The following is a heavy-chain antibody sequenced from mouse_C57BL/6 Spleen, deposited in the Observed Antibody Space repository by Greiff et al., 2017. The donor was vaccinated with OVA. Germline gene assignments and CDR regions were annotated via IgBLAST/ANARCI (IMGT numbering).Heavy chain of an antibody. CDR3: AREESLLLLFDY. Sequence: VQLQQSGPELVKPGASVKISCKASGYSFTDYNMNWVKQSNGKSLEWIGVINPNYGTTSYNQKFKGKATLTVDQTSSTAYMQINSLTSEGSAVYYYAREESLLLLFDYWGQGTTLTVSS. V-gene: IGHV1-39*01. CDR2: INPNYGTT. J-gene: IGHJ2*01. CDR1: GYSFTDYN. D-gene: IGHD1-1*01.